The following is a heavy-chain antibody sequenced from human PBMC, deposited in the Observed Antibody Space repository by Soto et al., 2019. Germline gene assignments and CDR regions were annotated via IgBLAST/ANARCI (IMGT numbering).Heavy chain of an antibody. V-gene: IGHV3-23*01. Sequence: EVQLLESGGGLVQPGWSLRLSCTASGFTFSSYGMSWVRQAPGKGLEWVSVISDSGGSTYYADSVQGRFTLSRDIYKHPRYLQMNSPRAEDTAVYYCAKDIYRNMDYMRGTYTPGNAFDIWGQGTMVTVSS. CDR3: AKDIYRNMDYMRGTYTPGNAFDI. CDR1: GFTFSSYG. D-gene: IGHD3-16*01. J-gene: IGHJ3*02. CDR2: ISDSGGST.